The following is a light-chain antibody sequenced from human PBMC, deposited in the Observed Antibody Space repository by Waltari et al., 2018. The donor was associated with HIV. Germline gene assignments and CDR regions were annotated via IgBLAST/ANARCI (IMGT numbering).Light chain of an antibody. CDR3: TSYSTNKNVL. J-gene: IGLJ2*01. CDR2: GVM. CDR1: SSDVGGYDY. Sequence: QSALTQPASVYGYPGQSVSIYCAGTSSDVGGYDYVSWYQQGPGKAPKLIIFGVMNRPSWVSSRFSVSKSGSTASLTVSGLQAEDEADYYCTSYSTNKNVLFGGGTKVTVL. V-gene: IGLV2-14*01.